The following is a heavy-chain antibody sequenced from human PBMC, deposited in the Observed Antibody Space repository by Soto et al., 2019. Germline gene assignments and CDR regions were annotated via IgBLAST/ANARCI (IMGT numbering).Heavy chain of an antibody. CDR1: GFTFGDYA. J-gene: IGHJ4*02. D-gene: IGHD3-22*01. CDR3: AKVFPPTISYYYDSSGPIDY. Sequence: GGSLRLSCTASGFTFGDYAMSWFRQAPGKGLEWVGFIRSKAYGGATEYAASVKGRFTISRDDSKSIAYLQMNSLKTEDTAVYYCAKVFPPTISYYYDSSGPIDYWGQGTLVTVYS. V-gene: IGHV3-49*03. CDR2: IRSKAYGGAT.